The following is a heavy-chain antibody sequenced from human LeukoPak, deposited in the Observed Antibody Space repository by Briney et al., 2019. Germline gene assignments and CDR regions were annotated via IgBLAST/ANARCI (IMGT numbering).Heavy chain of an antibody. J-gene: IGHJ4*02. CDR2: IRNDGTIK. V-gene: IGHV3-30*02. CDR1: GFTFSNFG. D-gene: IGHD2/OR15-2a*01. Sequence: PGGSLRLSCAASGFTFSNFGMHWVRQAPGKGLEWVAFIRNDGTIKYYADSVKGRFTISRDNSRNTMYLQMNSLRAEDTALYYCAKRPDYLPFDYWGQGTLVTVSS. CDR3: AKRPDYLPFDY.